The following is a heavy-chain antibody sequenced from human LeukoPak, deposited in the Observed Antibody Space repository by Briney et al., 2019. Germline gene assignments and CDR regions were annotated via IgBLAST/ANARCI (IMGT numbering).Heavy chain of an antibody. V-gene: IGHV1-2*02. CDR3: ARPLVLRYFDWSVSPDAFDI. D-gene: IGHD3-9*01. J-gene: IGHJ3*02. CDR2: INPNSGAT. CDR1: GYTFTAYY. Sequence: GASVKVSCKASGYTFTAYYMHWVRQAPGQGLEWMGWINPNSGATNYAQRFQGRVTMTRDTSISTAYMELSRLRSDDTAVYYCARPLVLRYFDWSVSPDAFDIWGQGTMVTVSS.